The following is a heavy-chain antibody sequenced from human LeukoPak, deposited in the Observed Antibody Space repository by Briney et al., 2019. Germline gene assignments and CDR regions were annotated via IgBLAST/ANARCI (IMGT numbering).Heavy chain of an antibody. CDR2: IFTGGGT. J-gene: IGHJ4*02. Sequence: GGSLRLSCTVSGFTVSSNSMSWVRQAPGKGLEWVSVIFTGGGTDHADSVKGRLTISRDNSKNTLSLQVNSLRVEDTAIYFCTRSGYRHPYHFDSWGQGTLVTVSS. CDR1: GFTVSSNS. D-gene: IGHD3-22*01. V-gene: IGHV3-53*01. CDR3: TRSGYRHPYHFDS.